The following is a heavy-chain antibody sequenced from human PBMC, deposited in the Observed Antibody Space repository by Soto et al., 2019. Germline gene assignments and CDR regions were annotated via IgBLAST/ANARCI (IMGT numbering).Heavy chain of an antibody. CDR3: TVGGIVGANNDY. V-gene: IGHV3-72*01. J-gene: IGHJ4*02. CDR1: GFTFSDHY. D-gene: IGHD1-26*01. Sequence: PGGSLRLSCAASGFTFSDHYMEWVRQAPGKGLEWVARSRNKANSYSTEYAASVKGRFTISRDDSKKSLYLQMNSLKTEDTAVYYCTVGGIVGANNDYWGQGTLVTVSS. CDR2: SRNKANSYST.